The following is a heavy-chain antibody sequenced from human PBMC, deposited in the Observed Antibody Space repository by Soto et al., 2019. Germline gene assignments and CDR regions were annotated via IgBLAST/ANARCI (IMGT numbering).Heavy chain of an antibody. CDR3: ARDPVDGYAFFDN. Sequence: SKTLSLTCTVFGDSINNNFWGWIRQPPGKGLEWIGYVYYDGHTDYNPSLESRVTIAVDTSKNQFSLRLTSVTAADTAVYWCARDPVDGYAFFDNWGQGALVTVSS. CDR2: VYYDGHT. CDR1: GDSINNNF. J-gene: IGHJ5*02. D-gene: IGHD5-12*01. V-gene: IGHV4-59*01.